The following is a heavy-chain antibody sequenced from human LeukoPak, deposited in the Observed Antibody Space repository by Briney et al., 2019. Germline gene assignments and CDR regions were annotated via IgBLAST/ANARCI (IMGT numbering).Heavy chain of an antibody. CDR3: ARGIGSGSYYQFDY. V-gene: IGHV3-64*01. Sequence: GGSLRLSCAASGFTFSSYAMHWVRQAPGKELEYVSAISSNGGSTYYANSVKGRFTISRDNSKNTLYLQMGSLRAEDMAVYYCARGIGSGSYYQFDYWGQGTLVTVSS. J-gene: IGHJ4*02. CDR2: ISSNGGST. D-gene: IGHD3-10*01. CDR1: GFTFSSYA.